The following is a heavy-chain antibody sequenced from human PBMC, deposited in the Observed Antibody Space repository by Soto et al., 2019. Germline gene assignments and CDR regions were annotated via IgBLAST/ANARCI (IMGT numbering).Heavy chain of an antibody. J-gene: IGHJ3*02. D-gene: IGHD5-18*01. Sequence: ASVKVSCKASGGTFSSYAISWVRQAPGQGLEWMGGIIPIFGTANYAQKFQGRVTITADKSTTTAYMELSSLSSEDTAVYYCANGGHSYGFDAFDIWGKGTMVTVSS. CDR2: IIPIFGTA. CDR3: ANGGHSYGFDAFDI. V-gene: IGHV1-69*06. CDR1: GGTFSSYA.